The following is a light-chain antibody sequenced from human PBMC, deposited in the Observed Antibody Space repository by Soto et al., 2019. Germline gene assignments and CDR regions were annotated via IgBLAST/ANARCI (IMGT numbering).Light chain of an antibody. Sequence: QSLPPQPHSASGTPGQRVTISCSGSSSNIGSNTVNWYQQLPGTAPKLLIYSNNQRPSGVPDRFSDFKSGTSASLAISGLLSEYEDDYYCAAWDDGRSGKVFGNRTEVTVL. CDR2: SNN. V-gene: IGLV1-44*01. CDR1: SSNIGSNT. CDR3: AAWDDGRSGKV. J-gene: IGLJ1*01.